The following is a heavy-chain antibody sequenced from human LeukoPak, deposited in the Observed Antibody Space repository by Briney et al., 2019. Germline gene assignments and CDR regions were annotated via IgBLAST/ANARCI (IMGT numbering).Heavy chain of an antibody. CDR1: GYSISSGYY. CDR3: TALDIVVVPAAIDP. D-gene: IGHD2-2*01. V-gene: IGHV4-38-2*01. CDR2: IYHSGST. Sequence: SETLSLTCAVSGYSISSGYYWGWIRQPPGKGLEWIGSIYHSGSTYYNPSLKSRVTISVDTSKNQFSLKLSSVTAADTAVYYCTALDIVVVPAAIDPWGQGTLVTVSS. J-gene: IGHJ5*02.